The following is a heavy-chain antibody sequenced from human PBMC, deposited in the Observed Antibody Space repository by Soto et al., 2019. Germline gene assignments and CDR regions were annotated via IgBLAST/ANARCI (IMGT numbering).Heavy chain of an antibody. CDR3: ARYRREAVAGYTLDD. D-gene: IGHD6-13*01. V-gene: IGHV4-59*01. CDR2: VYNSGST. J-gene: IGHJ4*02. CDR1: GGSISSNY. Sequence: SETLSLTCTVSGGSISSNYWTWIRQPPGKGLEWIGYVYNSGSTNYNPSLKSRVTISEDTSKSQFSLKVNSMTAADTAVYYCARYRREAVAGYTLDDWGQGILVTVSS.